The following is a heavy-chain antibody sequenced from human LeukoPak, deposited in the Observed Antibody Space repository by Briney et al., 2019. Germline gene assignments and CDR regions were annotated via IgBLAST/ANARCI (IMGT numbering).Heavy chain of an antibody. V-gene: IGHV1-2*02. Sequence: ASVKVSCKASGYTFTGYYMHWVRQAPGQGLEWMGWINPNSGGTNYAQKFQGRVTMTRDTSISTASMELSRLRSDDTAVYYCARDDQPYYYGSGSIYYMDVWGKGTTVTVSS. CDR2: INPNSGGT. D-gene: IGHD3-10*01. J-gene: IGHJ6*03. CDR3: ARDDQPYYYGSGSIYYMDV. CDR1: GYTFTGYY.